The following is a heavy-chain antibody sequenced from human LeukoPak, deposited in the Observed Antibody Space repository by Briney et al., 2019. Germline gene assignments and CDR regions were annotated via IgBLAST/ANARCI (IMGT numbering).Heavy chain of an antibody. CDR1: GFTFSSYA. J-gene: IGHJ4*02. V-gene: IGHV3-64*01. CDR3: ARGTSSVVGATRSYYFDY. D-gene: IGHD1-26*01. CDR2: ISSNGGST. Sequence: GGSLRLSCAASGFTFSSYAMHWVRQAPGKGLEYVSAISSNGGSTYYANSVKGRFTISRDNSKNTLYLQMGSLRAEDMAVYYCARGTSSVVGATRSYYFDYWGQGTLVTVSS.